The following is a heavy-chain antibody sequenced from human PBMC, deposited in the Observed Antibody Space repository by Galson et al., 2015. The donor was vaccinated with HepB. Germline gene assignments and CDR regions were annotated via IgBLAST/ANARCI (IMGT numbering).Heavy chain of an antibody. CDR3: HCAAGQGVVANINWFDP. J-gene: IGHJ5*02. D-gene: IGHD2-15*01. CDR1: GFTFSSYG. V-gene: IGHV3-30*02. CDR2: IRYDGSNK. Sequence: SLRLSCAASGFTFSSYGMHWVRQAPGKGLEWVAFIRYDGSNKYYADSVKGRFTISRDNSKNTLYLQMNSLRAEDTAVYYCHCAAGQGVVANINWFDPWGQGTLVTVSS.